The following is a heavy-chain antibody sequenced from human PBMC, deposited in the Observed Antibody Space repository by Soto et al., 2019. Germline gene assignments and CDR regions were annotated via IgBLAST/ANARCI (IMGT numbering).Heavy chain of an antibody. CDR2: ISGSGGST. CDR1: GFTFSSYA. CDR3: AKVRPISGSQNSTLRDPRFDY. Sequence: GGSLRLSCAASGFTFSSYAMSWVRQAPGKGLEWVSAISGSGGSTYYADSVKGRFTISRDNSKNTLYLQMNSLRAEDTAVYYCAKVRPISGSQNSTLRDPRFDYWGQGTLVTVSS. V-gene: IGHV3-23*01. J-gene: IGHJ4*02. D-gene: IGHD1-26*01.